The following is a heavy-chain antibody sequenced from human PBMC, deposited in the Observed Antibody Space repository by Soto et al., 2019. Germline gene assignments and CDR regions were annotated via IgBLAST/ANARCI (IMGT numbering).Heavy chain of an antibody. D-gene: IGHD2-21*01. CDR1: GASIGGYY. CDR3: ARHQRSNCRECAFDI. V-gene: IGHV4-59*08. Sequence: SETLSLTCTVSGASIGGYYWSWIRRPPGKGLEWIAHLSLTGNTNYNPSLKSRVSVSVDTSNNQFFLSLTSVTAADTALYYCARHQRSNCRECAFDIWGQGTTVTVSS. J-gene: IGHJ3*02. CDR2: LSLTGNT.